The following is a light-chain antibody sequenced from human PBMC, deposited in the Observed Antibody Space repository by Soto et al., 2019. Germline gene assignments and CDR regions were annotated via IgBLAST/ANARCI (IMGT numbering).Light chain of an antibody. CDR3: AAWDSSVSGRV. Sequence: QSVLTQPPSASGTPGQRVSISCSGISSNIGSETVNWYQQFPGTAPKLLIYSSNQRPSGVPDRFSGSKSGTSAFLDISGLRSEDEADYYCAAWDSSVSGRVFGGGTKLTVL. CDR2: SSN. J-gene: IGLJ3*02. CDR1: SSNIGSET. V-gene: IGLV1-44*01.